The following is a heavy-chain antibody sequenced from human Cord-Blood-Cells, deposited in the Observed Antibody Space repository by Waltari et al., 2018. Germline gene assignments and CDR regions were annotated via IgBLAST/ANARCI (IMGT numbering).Heavy chain of an antibody. J-gene: IGHJ4*02. Sequence: QVQLQPWGAGLLKPSETLSLTCAVYGGSFSGYYWSWIRKPPGKGLEWIGEINHSRSRNYNPSVKNRVTISVDTSKNQFSLELSSVTAAYTSVYDCASVCVYRNYCDIEYWGQGTLVTVSS. CDR1: GGSFSGYY. CDR2: INHSRSR. D-gene: IGHD4-4*01. CDR3: ASVCVYRNYCDIEY. V-gene: IGHV4-34*01.